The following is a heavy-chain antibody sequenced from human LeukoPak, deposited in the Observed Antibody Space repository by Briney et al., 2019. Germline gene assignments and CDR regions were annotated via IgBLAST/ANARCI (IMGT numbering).Heavy chain of an antibody. CDR2: IIPIFGTA. V-gene: IGHV1-69*13. D-gene: IGHD2-2*02. CDR3: ARSYQPLLYAVDY. J-gene: IGHJ4*02. Sequence: GASVKVSCKTSGGTFSSYAISWVRQAPGQGLEWMGGIIPIFGTANYAQKFQGRVTITADESTSTAYMELSSLRSEDTAVYYCARSYQPLLYAVDYWGQGTLVTVSS. CDR1: GGTFSSYA.